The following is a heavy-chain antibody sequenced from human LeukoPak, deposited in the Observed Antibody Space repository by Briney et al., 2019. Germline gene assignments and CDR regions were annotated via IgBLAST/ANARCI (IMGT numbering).Heavy chain of an antibody. CDR3: AKSLGVGGYTRYKGFDQ. V-gene: IGHV3-23*01. J-gene: IGHJ4*02. CDR2: ISGSDGTS. CDR1: GFTFNSFA. D-gene: IGHD3-16*02. Sequence: GGSLRLSCAASGFTFNSFAMNWVRQAPGKGLEWVSSISGSDGTSHYADFVKGRFTISRDNSKNTLYLQMNSLRGEDTAAYYCAKSLGVGGYTRYKGFDQWGEGTLVVVSS.